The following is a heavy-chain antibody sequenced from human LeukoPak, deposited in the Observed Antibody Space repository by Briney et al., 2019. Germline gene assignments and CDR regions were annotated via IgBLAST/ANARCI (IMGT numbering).Heavy chain of an antibody. CDR3: ARDRSPPRRYFDWLIGGFDP. V-gene: IGHV4-34*01. D-gene: IGHD3-9*01. CDR2: INHSGST. J-gene: IGHJ5*02. Sequence: SETLSLTCAVYGGSFSGYYWSWIRQPPGKGLEWIGEINHSGSTNYNPSLKSRVTISVDTSKNQFSLKLSSVTAADTAVYYCARDRSPPRRYFDWLIGGFDPWGQGTLVTVSS. CDR1: GGSFSGYY.